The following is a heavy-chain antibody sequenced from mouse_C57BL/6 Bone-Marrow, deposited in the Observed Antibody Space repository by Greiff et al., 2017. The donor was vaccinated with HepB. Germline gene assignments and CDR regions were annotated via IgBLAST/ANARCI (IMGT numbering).Heavy chain of an antibody. Sequence: DVHLVESGGGLVKPGGSLKLSCAASGFTFSSYTMSWVRQTPEKRLEWVATISGGGGNTYYPDSVKGRFTISRDNAKNTLYLQMSSLRSEDTALYYCARRGGIYYEWWFAYWGQGTLVTVSA. V-gene: IGHV5-9*01. CDR2: ISGGGGNT. J-gene: IGHJ3*01. D-gene: IGHD2-4*01. CDR3: ARRGGIYYEWWFAY. CDR1: GFTFSSYT.